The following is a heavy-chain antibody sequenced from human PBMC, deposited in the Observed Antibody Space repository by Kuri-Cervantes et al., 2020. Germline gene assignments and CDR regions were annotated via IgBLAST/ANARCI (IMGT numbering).Heavy chain of an antibody. J-gene: IGHJ4*02. CDR2: INHSGTT. D-gene: IGHD3/OR15-3a*01. Sequence: SQTLSLTCAVSSYSISSGYYWGWIRQPPGKGLEWIGEINHSGTTNNNPSLKSRVTISLDASKNQFSLNLSSVTAADTAVYFCARANFWTGSFPIDYWGQGILVTVSS. V-gene: IGHV4-38-2*01. CDR1: SYSISSGYY. CDR3: ARANFWTGSFPIDY.